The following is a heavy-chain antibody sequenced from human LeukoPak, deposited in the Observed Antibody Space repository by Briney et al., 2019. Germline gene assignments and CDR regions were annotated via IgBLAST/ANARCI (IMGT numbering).Heavy chain of an antibody. D-gene: IGHD6-19*01. CDR1: GFTFSSYA. CDR2: ISYDGSNK. CDR3: ARVKTRYSSGWAYFDY. V-gene: IGHV3-30*04. Sequence: GGSLRLSCAASGFTFSSYAMHWVRQAPGKGLEWVVVISYDGSNKYYADSVKGRFTISRDNSKNTLYLQMNSLRAEDTAVYYCARVKTRYSSGWAYFDYWGQGTLVTVSS. J-gene: IGHJ4*02.